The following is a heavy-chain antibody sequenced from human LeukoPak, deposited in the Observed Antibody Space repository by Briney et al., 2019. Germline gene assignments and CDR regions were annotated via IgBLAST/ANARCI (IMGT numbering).Heavy chain of an antibody. CDR3: ARGILDSSGWYRRSQNWFDP. CDR2: MNPNSGNT. J-gene: IGHJ5*02. V-gene: IGHV1-8*01. CDR1: GYTFTSYD. Sequence: ASVKVSCKASGYTFTSYDINWVRQATGQGLEWMGWMNPNSGNTGYAQKFQGRVTITRNTSISTAYMELSSLRSEDTAVYYCARGILDSSGWYRRSQNWFDPWGQGTLVTVSS. D-gene: IGHD6-19*01.